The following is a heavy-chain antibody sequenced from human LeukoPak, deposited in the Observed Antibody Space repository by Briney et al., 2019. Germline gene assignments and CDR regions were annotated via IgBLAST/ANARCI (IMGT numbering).Heavy chain of an antibody. CDR2: ISSSGSTI. J-gene: IGHJ3*02. Sequence: GGSLRLSCAASGFTFSDYYMSWIRQAPRKGLEWVSYISSSGSTIYYADSVKGRFTISRDNAKNSLYLRMNSLRAEDTAVYYCAKEHPLRGAFDIWGQGIMVTVSS. V-gene: IGHV3-11*04. CDR3: AKEHPLRGAFDI. CDR1: GFTFSDYY. D-gene: IGHD5/OR15-5a*01.